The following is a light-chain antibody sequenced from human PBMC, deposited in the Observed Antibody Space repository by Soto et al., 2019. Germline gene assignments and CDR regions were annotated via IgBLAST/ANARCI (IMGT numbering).Light chain of an antibody. J-gene: IGLJ1*01. CDR3: CSYAGSSTPHYV. V-gene: IGLV2-23*02. CDR2: EVS. CDR1: SSDVGSYNL. Sequence: QSALTQPASVSGSPGQSITISCTGTSSDVGSYNLVSWYQQHPGKAPKLMIYEVSKRPSGVSNRFSGSKSGNTASLTISGLKAEDEADYYCCSYAGSSTPHYVFGTGTKVTVL.